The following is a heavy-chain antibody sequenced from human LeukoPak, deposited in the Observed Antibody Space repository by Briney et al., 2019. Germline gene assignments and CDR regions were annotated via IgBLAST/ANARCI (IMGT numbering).Heavy chain of an antibody. D-gene: IGHD1-26*01. CDR3: ARVYSGVYFDY. Sequence: GGSLRLSCAASGFTFSSYSMNWVRQAPGKGLEWVSSISSSSSYIYYADSVKGRFTISRDNAKNSLYLQMNSLRVEDTAVYYCARVYSGVYFDYWGQGTLVTVSS. J-gene: IGHJ4*02. CDR2: ISSSSSYI. V-gene: IGHV3-21*01. CDR1: GFTFSSYS.